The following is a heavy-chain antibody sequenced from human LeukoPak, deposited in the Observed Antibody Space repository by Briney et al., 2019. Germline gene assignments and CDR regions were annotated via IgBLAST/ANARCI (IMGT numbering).Heavy chain of an antibody. CDR1: GGSLSSYY. CDR2: IYYSGST. D-gene: IGHD3-3*01. Sequence: SETLSLTCTVSGGSLSSYYWSWIRQPPGQGLEWIGYIYYSGSTNYNPSLKSRVTISVDTSKNQFSLKLSSVTAADTAVYYCARDFRFLEWPGGYGMDVWGQGTTVTVSS. CDR3: ARDFRFLEWPGGYGMDV. V-gene: IGHV4-59*01. J-gene: IGHJ6*02.